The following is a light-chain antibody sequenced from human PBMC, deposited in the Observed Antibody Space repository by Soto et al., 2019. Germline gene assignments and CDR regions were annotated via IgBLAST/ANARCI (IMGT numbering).Light chain of an antibody. V-gene: IGKV1-5*03. Sequence: DIQMTQSPSTLSGSVGDRVTITCRASHTIISWLAWYQQKPWKAPKLLIYKASTLKSGVPSRFSGSGSGTEFTLTISSLQPDDFATYYCQHYNSYSEAFGQGTKVDI. CDR3: QHYNSYSEA. CDR1: HTIISW. CDR2: KAS. J-gene: IGKJ1*01.